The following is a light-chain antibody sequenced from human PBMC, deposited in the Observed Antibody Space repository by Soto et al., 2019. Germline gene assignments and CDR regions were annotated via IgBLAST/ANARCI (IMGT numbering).Light chain of an antibody. CDR2: GAS. V-gene: IGKV3-15*01. CDR1: QSVNNN. J-gene: IGKJ2*01. Sequence: EIILTQSPASLSVSPGERATLSCRASQSVNNNLAWYQQKPGQAPRLLIYGASTRATGIPGRFRGSGSGTEFTRTITRLQSEDWAVYFCQQYNNLPPDTFGQGTKLEIK. CDR3: QQYNNLPPDT.